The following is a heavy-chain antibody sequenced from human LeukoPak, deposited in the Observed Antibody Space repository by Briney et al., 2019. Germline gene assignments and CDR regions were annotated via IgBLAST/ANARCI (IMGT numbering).Heavy chain of an antibody. CDR2: INHSGST. V-gene: IGHV4-34*01. J-gene: IGHJ4*02. CDR3: ARGRLIDCSGGSCYSSGEYYFDY. D-gene: IGHD2-15*01. CDR1: GGSFSGYY. Sequence: PSETLSLTCAVYGGSFSGYYWSWIRQPPGKGLEWIGEINHSGSTNYNPSLKSRVTISVDTSKNQFSLKLSSVTAADTAVYYCARGRLIDCSGGSCYSSGEYYFDYWGQGTLATVSS.